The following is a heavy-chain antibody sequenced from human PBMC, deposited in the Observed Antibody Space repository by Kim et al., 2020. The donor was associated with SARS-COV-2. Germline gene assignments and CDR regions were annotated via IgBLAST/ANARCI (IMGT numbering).Heavy chain of an antibody. V-gene: IGHV3-11*01. J-gene: IGHJ6*02. CDR1: GFTFSDYY. Sequence: GSLRLSCAASGFTFSDYYMSWIRQAPGKGLEWVSYISSSGSTIYYADSVKGRFTISRDNAKNSLYLQMNSLRAEDTAVYYCARGNTPYGDIPLYYYYYGMDVWGQGTTVTVSS. D-gene: IGHD4-17*01. CDR2: ISSSGSTI. CDR3: ARGNTPYGDIPLYYYYYGMDV.